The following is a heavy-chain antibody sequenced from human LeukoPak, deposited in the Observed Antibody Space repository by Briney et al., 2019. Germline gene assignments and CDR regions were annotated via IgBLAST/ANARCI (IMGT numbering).Heavy chain of an antibody. CDR3: ARVHRTGGVGNYYYYMDV. D-gene: IGHD1-14*01. V-gene: IGHV3-7*01. J-gene: IGHJ6*03. CDR1: GFTFSSYW. Sequence: PGGSLRLSCAASGFTFSSYWMSWVRQAPGKGLEWVANIKQDGSEKYYVDSVKGRFTISRDNAKNSLYLQMSSLRAEDTAVYYCARVHRTGGVGNYYYYMDVWGKGTTVTVSS. CDR2: IKQDGSEK.